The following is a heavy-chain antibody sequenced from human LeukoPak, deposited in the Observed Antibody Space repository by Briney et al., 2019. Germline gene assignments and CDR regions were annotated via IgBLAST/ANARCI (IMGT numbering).Heavy chain of an antibody. J-gene: IGHJ4*02. D-gene: IGHD3-3*01. Sequence: GASVKVSCKASGYTFTSYYMHWVRQAPGEGLEWMGIINPSGGSVSYAQKFQGRVTMTRDTSTSTVYMEVSSLRSEDTAVYYCARDLKRPITIFGVVTDPALDYWGQGTLVTVSS. CDR1: GYTFTSYY. CDR3: ARDLKRPITIFGVVTDPALDY. V-gene: IGHV1-46*01. CDR2: INPSGGSV.